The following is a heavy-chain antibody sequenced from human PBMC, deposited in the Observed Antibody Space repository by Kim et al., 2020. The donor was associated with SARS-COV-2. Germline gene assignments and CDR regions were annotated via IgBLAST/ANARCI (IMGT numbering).Heavy chain of an antibody. CDR3: ARGRITIFGVVIIRKPDYFDY. D-gene: IGHD3-3*01. J-gene: IGHJ4*02. V-gene: IGHV4-34*01. Sequence: SETLSLTCAVYGGSFSGYYWSWIRQPPGKGLEWIGEINHSGSTNYNPSLKSRVTISVDTSKNQFSLKLSSVTAADTAVYYCARGRITIFGVVIIRKPDYFDYWGQGTLVTVSS. CDR2: INHSGST. CDR1: GGSFSGYY.